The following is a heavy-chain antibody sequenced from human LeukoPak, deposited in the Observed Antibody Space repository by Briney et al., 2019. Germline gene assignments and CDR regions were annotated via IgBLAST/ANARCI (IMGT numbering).Heavy chain of an antibody. CDR2: IYSGGST. D-gene: IGHD2-15*01. J-gene: IGHJ6*04. Sequence: GGSLRLSCAASGFAVSSNYMSWVRQAPGKGLEWVSVIYSGGSTYYADSVKGRFTISRDNSKNTLYLQMNSLRAEDTAVYYCARAGYCSGGSCRINYYYGMGVWGKGTTVTVSS. CDR1: GFAVSSNY. V-gene: IGHV3-53*01. CDR3: ARAGYCSGGSCRINYYYGMGV.